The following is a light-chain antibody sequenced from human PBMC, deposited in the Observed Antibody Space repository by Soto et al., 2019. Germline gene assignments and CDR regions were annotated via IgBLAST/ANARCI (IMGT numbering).Light chain of an antibody. V-gene: IGKV1-5*01. J-gene: IGKJ2*01. CDR1: QSISSW. CDR2: DAS. Sequence: DIQMTQSPSTLSASVGERVTITCRASQSISSWLAWYQQKPGKAPKLLIYDASSWESGVPSRFSGSGSGTEFTLTISSLQPDDFATYYCQQYNSYSYTFGQGTKLEIK. CDR3: QQYNSYSYT.